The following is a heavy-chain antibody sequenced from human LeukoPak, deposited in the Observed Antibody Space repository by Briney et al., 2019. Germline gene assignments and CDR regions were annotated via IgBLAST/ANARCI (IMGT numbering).Heavy chain of an antibody. CDR3: ARVMSYYDSSGYYFDY. CDR1: GYTFTSYG. D-gene: IGHD3-22*01. CDR2: ISAYNGNT. V-gene: IGHV1-18*01. J-gene: IGHJ4*02. Sequence: ASVKVSCKAPGYTFTSYGISWVRQAPGQGLERMGWISAYNGNTNYAQKLQGRVTMTTDTSTSTAYMELRSLRSDDTAVYYCARVMSYYDSSGYYFDYWGQGTLVTVSS.